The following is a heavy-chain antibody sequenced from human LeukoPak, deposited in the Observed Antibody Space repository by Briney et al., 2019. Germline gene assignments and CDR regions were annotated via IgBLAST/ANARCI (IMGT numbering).Heavy chain of an antibody. CDR2: MSYDGSNT. CDR1: GFTFSSYG. V-gene: IGHV3-30*03. J-gene: IGHJ4*02. Sequence: GGSLRLSCAASGFTFSSYGMHWVRQAPGRGLEWVAGMSYDGSNTYYADSVKGRFTISRDNSKNTVYLQMNSLRAEDTAVYYCVRVLTVTFDSWGQGTLVTVSS. D-gene: IGHD4-17*01. CDR3: VRVLTVTFDS.